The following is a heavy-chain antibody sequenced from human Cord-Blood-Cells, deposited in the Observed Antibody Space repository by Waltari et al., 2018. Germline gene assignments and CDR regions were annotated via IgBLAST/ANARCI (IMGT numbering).Heavy chain of an antibody. CDR3: ARGLNDAFDI. V-gene: IGHV4-34*01. Sequence: QVQLQQWGAGLLKPSETLSLTCAVYGGSLSGYYWSWIRPPPGKGLEWIGEINHSGSTNYNPSLKSRVTISVDTSKNQFSLKLSSVTAADTAVYYCARGLNDAFDIWGQGTMVTVSS. CDR1: GGSLSGYY. CDR2: INHSGST. J-gene: IGHJ3*02.